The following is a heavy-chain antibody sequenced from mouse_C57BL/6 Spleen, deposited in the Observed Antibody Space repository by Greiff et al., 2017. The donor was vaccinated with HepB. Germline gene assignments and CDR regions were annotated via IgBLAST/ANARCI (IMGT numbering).Heavy chain of an antibody. J-gene: IGHJ4*01. Sequence: EVQGVESGGGLVKPGGSLKLSCAASGFTFSDYGMHWVRQAPEKGLEWVAYISSGSSTIYYADTVKGRFTISRDNAKNTLFLQMTSLRSEDTAMYYCASNYYGSFYYAMDYWGQGTSVTVSS. CDR3: ASNYYGSFYYAMDY. D-gene: IGHD1-1*01. CDR2: ISSGSSTI. CDR1: GFTFSDYG. V-gene: IGHV5-17*01.